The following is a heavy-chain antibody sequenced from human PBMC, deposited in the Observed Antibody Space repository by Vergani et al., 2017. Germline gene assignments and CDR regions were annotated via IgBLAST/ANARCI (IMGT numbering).Heavy chain of an antibody. V-gene: IGHV5-51*01. CDR3: ARHTAYTDS. CDR2: IYPADSDT. CDR1: EYSFGNYW. J-gene: IGHJ4*02. D-gene: IGHD3-16*01. Sequence: EVELVQSGPEMRKPGESLKISCKGSEYSFGNYWIGWVRPMPWKGLEWMGIIYPADSDTRYSPSFQGQVTISADKSISTAFLQWDSLKASDTALYYCARHTAYTDSWGQGTLVTVSS.